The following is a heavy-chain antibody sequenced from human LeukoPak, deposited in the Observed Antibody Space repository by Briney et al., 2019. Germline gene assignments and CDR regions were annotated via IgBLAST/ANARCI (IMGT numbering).Heavy chain of an antibody. CDR1: EFDFSSHA. J-gene: IGHJ4*02. Sequence: GGSLRLSCAASEFDFSSHAMTWVRQAPGKGLEWVSAISISGSKTYYADSVKGRFTISRDNSKNTLYLQMNSLRVEDTAAYYCAKLPVAGLYFDYWGQGTLVTVSS. V-gene: IGHV3-23*01. D-gene: IGHD6-19*01. CDR3: AKLPVAGLYFDY. CDR2: ISISGSKT.